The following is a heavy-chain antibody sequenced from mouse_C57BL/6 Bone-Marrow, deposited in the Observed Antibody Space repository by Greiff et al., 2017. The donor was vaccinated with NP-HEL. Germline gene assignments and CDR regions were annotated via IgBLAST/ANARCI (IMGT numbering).Heavy chain of an antibody. CDR1: GYTFTDYY. CDR3: ARGEDGSSYEDAMDY. V-gene: IGHV1-26*01. J-gene: IGHJ4*01. D-gene: IGHD1-1*01. CDR2: INPNNGGT. Sequence: EVKLQQSGPELVKPGASVKISCKASGYTFTDYYMNWVKQSHGKSLEWIGDINPNNGGTSYNQKFKGKATLTVDKSSSTAYMELRSLTSEDSAVYYCARGEDGSSYEDAMDYWGQGTSVTVSS.